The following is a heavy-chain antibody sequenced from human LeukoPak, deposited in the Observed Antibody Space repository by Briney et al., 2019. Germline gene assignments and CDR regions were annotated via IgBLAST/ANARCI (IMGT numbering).Heavy chain of an antibody. CDR1: GGSISSSSYY. CDR2: IYYSGST. D-gene: IGHD2-15*01. J-gene: IGHJ4*02. CDR3: ASPGLDCSGGSCYDY. V-gene: IGHV4-39*01. Sequence: TSETLSLTCTVSGGSISSSSYYWGWIRQPPGKGLEWIGSIYYSGSTYYNPSLKSRVTISVDTSKNQFSLKLSSVTAADTAVYYCASPGLDCSGGSCYDYWGQGTLVTVSS.